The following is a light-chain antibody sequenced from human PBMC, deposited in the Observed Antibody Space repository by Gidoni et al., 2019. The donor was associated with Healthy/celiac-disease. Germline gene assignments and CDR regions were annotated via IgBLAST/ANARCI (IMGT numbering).Light chain of an antibody. CDR1: QSISRY. CDR3: QQSYSTPR. CDR2: AAS. V-gene: IGKV1-39*01. J-gene: IGKJ4*01. Sequence: DIQMTPSPYSLSASVGDRVTITCLASQSISRYLNWYQQKPGKAPKLLINAASSLQSGVPSRFSGSGSGTDFTLTSSSLQPEDFATYYCQQSYSTPRFGGGTKVEIK.